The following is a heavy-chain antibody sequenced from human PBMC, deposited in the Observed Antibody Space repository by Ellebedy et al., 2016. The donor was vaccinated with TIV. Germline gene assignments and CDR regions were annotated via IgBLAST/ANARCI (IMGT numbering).Heavy chain of an antibody. J-gene: IGHJ4*02. CDR1: GFTFSSYG. D-gene: IGHD4-17*01. Sequence: PGGSLRLSCAASGFTFSSYGMHWVRQAPGKGLEWVAVIWYDGSNKYYADSVKGRFTISRDNSKNTLYLQMNSLRAEDTAVYYCARDRAATVNTLFLDYWGQGTLVPVSS. V-gene: IGHV3-33*01. CDR2: IWYDGSNK. CDR3: ARDRAATVNTLFLDY.